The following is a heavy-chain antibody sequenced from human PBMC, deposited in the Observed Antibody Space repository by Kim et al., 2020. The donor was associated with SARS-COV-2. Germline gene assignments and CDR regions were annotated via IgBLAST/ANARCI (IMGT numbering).Heavy chain of an antibody. Sequence: SETLSLTCTVSGGSISSGSYYWSWIRQPAGKGLEWIGRIYTSGSTNYNPSLKSRVTISVDTSKNQFSLKLSSVTAADTAVYYCARDPDAGYSGYDSPPAVGYWGQGTLVTVSS. CDR3: ARDPDAGYSGYDSPPAVGY. CDR1: GGSISSGSYY. CDR2: IYTSGST. J-gene: IGHJ4*02. V-gene: IGHV4-61*02. D-gene: IGHD5-12*01.